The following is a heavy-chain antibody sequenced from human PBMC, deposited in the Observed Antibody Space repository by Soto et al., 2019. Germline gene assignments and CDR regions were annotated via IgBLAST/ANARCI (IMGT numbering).Heavy chain of an antibody. D-gene: IGHD3-16*02. CDR3: AKTATHDYVWGDYRYFFDH. Sequence: SGGSLRLSCGASGFPFNTHGMAWVRQAPGKGLEWVSGISGGGDRTQYADGVKGRFTISRDNSKNTVDLQMTSLRAEDTATYYCAKTATHDYVWGDYRYFFDHWGQGTVVTVSS. CDR2: ISGGGDRT. CDR1: GFPFNTHG. J-gene: IGHJ4*01. V-gene: IGHV3-23*01.